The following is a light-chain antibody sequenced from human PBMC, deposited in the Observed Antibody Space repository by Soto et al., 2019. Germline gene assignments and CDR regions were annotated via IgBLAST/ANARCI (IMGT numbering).Light chain of an antibody. Sequence: QSVLTQPPSASGTPGQRFTISCSGSSSNIGSNSVNWYQQLPGTAPKLLIYSTNQRPSGVPDRFSGSKSDTSASLAISGLQSEDEADYYCAAWDDSLNGEVVFGGGTKLTVL. CDR3: AAWDDSLNGEVV. J-gene: IGLJ2*01. V-gene: IGLV1-44*01. CDR1: SSNIGSNS. CDR2: STN.